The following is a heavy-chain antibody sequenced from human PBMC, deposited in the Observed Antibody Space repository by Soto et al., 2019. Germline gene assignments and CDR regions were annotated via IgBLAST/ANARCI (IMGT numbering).Heavy chain of an antibody. CDR1: GFTFSSYA. J-gene: IGHJ4*02. Sequence: LXLSCAASGFTFSSYARSWARQAPGKGLEWVSAISGSGGSTYYADSVKGRFTISRDNSKNTLYLQMNSLRAEDTAVYYCAKGSHVVATMDYFDYWGQGTLVTVSS. CDR3: AKGSHVVATMDYFDY. V-gene: IGHV3-23*01. CDR2: ISGSGGST. D-gene: IGHD5-12*01.